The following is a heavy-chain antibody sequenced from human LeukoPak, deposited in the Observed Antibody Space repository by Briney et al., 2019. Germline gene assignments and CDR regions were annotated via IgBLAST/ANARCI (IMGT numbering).Heavy chain of an antibody. V-gene: IGHV1-2*06. Sequence: ASVKVSCKASGYTFTGYYMHWVRQAPGQGLEWMGRINPNSGGTNYAQKFQGRVTMTRDTSISTAYMELSRLRSDDTAVYYCASLAFDYYDSSGYELRGQGTLVTVSS. J-gene: IGHJ4*02. CDR1: GYTFTGYY. D-gene: IGHD3-22*01. CDR2: INPNSGGT. CDR3: ASLAFDYYDSSGYEL.